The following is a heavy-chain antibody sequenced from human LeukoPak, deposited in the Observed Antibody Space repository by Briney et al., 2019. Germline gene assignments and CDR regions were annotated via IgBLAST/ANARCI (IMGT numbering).Heavy chain of an antibody. V-gene: IGHV1-46*01. J-gene: IGHJ3*02. CDR3: AREMXTVXTPIDYDAFDI. D-gene: IGHD4-17*01. CDR1: GYTFTSYY. Sequence: ASVKVSCKASGYTFTSYYMHWVRQAPGQGLEWMGIINPSGGSTSYAQKFQGRVTMTRDTSTSTVYMELSSLRSEDTAVYYCAREMXTVXTPIDYDAFDIWGQGTMVTVS. CDR2: INPSGGST.